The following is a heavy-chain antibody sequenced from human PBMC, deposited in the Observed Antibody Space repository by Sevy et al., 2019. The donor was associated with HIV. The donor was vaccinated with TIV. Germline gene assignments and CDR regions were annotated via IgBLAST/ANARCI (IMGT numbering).Heavy chain of an antibody. Sequence: GGFLRLSCTASGFTFPDYALSWVRQAPGSGLEWLGFIRSRKYNGTTSYAASVRGRFTISRDDSRSVAYLQMHSLKTADTGIYFCTRSTTTVYWGRGIQVTVSS. J-gene: IGHJ4*02. CDR2: IRSRKYNGTT. V-gene: IGHV3-49*04. CDR1: GFTFPDYA. CDR3: TRSTTTVY. D-gene: IGHD1-1*01.